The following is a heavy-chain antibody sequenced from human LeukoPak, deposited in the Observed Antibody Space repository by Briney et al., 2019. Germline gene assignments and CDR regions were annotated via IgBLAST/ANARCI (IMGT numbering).Heavy chain of an antibody. D-gene: IGHD3-10*01. J-gene: IGHJ5*02. CDR2: INPNSGGT. Sequence: ASVKVSCKSSGYTFTGYYMHWGRQAPGQGLEWMGMINPNSGGTNYAQKFQGRVTMTRETSISTAYMELRRLRSDDTAVYYCARAVLLWFGELHYWFDPWGQGTLVTVSS. CDR3: ARAVLLWFGELHYWFDP. CDR1: GYTFTGYY. V-gene: IGHV1-2*02.